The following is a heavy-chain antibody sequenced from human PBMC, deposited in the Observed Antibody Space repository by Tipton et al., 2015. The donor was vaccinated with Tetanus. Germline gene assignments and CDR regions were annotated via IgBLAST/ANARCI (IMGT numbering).Heavy chain of an antibody. CDR3: ARGATMVGGISPSNYYGMDV. D-gene: IGHD3-10*01. Sequence: QMQLVQSGAEVRKPGASVKVSCKASGYTFASYDINWVRQAAGQGLEWMGWMNLNSGNTAFAQKLQGRVTMTSDTSISTAYVELSSLISEDTAIYYCARGATMVGGISPSNYYGMDVWGQGTTVTVSS. J-gene: IGHJ6*02. CDR2: MNLNSGNT. CDR1: GYTFASYD. V-gene: IGHV1-8*01.